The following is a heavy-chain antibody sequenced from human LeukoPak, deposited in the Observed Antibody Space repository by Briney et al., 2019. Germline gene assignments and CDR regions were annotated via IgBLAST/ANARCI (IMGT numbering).Heavy chain of an antibody. D-gene: IGHD3-16*01. J-gene: IGHJ4*02. Sequence: SETLSLTCTVSGDSISSNSYYRGWIRQPPGKGLEWIGMIYYSGSTYYNPSLKSRVTISVDTSKNQFSLKLSSVTAADTAIYYCASHQYAYIHIFHYWGQGTLVTVSS. CDR2: IYYSGST. CDR1: GDSISSNSYY. V-gene: IGHV4-39*01. CDR3: ASHQYAYIHIFHY.